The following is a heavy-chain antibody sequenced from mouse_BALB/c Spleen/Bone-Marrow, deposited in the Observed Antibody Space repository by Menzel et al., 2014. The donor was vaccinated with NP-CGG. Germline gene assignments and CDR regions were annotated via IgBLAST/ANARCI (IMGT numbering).Heavy chain of an antibody. CDR3: ATDSSGYLDY. CDR2: IDPANGNT. D-gene: IGHD3-2*01. CDR1: GFNIKDTY. J-gene: IGHJ2*01. V-gene: IGHV14-3*02. Sequence: EVQLQQSGAELVKPGASVKLSCTASGFNIKDTYMHWVKQRPERGLEWIGRIDPANGNTKYDPKFQGKATITADTSSNTAYLQLSSQTSEDTAVYYCATDSSGYLDYWGQGTTLTVSS.